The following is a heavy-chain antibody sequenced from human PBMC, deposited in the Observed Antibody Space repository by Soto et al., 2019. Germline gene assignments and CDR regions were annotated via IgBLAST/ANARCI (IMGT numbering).Heavy chain of an antibody. V-gene: IGHV3-66*01. CDR3: ARGGPDYGDYTSYYYYYMDV. CDR2: IQSGGTT. D-gene: IGHD4-17*01. Sequence: QHGGSLRLSCAASVFPVSSKYMTWVRQAPGKGLEWVSLIQSGGTTYYADSVKGRFTISRDTSENTLYLQMNSLRAEDTAVYYCARGGPDYGDYTSYYYYYMDVWGKGTTVTVSS. J-gene: IGHJ6*03. CDR1: VFPVSSKY.